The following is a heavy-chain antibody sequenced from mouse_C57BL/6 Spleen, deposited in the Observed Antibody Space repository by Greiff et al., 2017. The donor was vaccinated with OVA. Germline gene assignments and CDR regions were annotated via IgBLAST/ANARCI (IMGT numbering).Heavy chain of an antibody. Sequence: EVQLQQSGPELVKPGASVKISCKASGYTFTDYYMNWVKQSHGKSLEWIGDINPNNGGTSYNQKFKGKATLTVDKSSSTAYMELRSLTSEDSAVYYCARDEAMDYWGQGTSVTVSS. CDR1: GYTFTDYY. J-gene: IGHJ4*01. CDR3: ARDEAMDY. CDR2: INPNNGGT. V-gene: IGHV1-26*01.